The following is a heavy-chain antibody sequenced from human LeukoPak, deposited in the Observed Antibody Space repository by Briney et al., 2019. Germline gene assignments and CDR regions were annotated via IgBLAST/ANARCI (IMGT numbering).Heavy chain of an antibody. CDR3: AKDIFDTAMAFDY. CDR2: INGIGGST. D-gene: IGHD5-18*01. CDR1: GFTFSTYA. J-gene: IGHJ4*02. V-gene: IGHV3-23*01. Sequence: GGSLRLSCAASGFTFSTYAMSWVRQAPGKGLEWVSAINGIGGSTYYADSVKGRFTISRDNSKNTLYLQMNSLRAEDTAVYYCAKDIFDTAMAFDYWGQGTLVTVSS.